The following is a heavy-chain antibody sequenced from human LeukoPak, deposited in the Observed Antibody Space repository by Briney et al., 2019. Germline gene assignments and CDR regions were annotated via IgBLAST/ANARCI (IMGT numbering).Heavy chain of an antibody. V-gene: IGHV3-15*01. CDR1: GFTFSNAY. Sequence: GGSLRLSCAASGFTFSNAYMIWVRQAPGKGLEWVGRIKSNTDGGTTDYAAPVKGRFTISRDDSKNTLYLQMNSLKTEDTALYYCTTEVRYYDNIGYFDYWGQGTLVAVSS. CDR3: TTEVRYYDNIGYFDY. J-gene: IGHJ4*02. CDR2: IKSNTDGGTT. D-gene: IGHD3-22*01.